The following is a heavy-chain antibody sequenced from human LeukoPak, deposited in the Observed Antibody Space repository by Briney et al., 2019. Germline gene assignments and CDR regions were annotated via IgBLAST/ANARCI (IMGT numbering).Heavy chain of an antibody. D-gene: IGHD3-16*02. J-gene: IGHJ4*02. V-gene: IGHV3-7*04. CDR1: GFTFSSYW. CDR3: ARAFLTYYDYVWGSYRYSLFDY. Sequence: PGGSLRLSCAASGFTFSSYWMSWVRQAPGKGLEWVANIKQDGSEKYYVDSVKGRFTISRDNAKNSLYLQMNSLRAEDTAVYYCARAFLTYYDYVWGSYRYSLFDYWGQGTLVTVSS. CDR2: IKQDGSEK.